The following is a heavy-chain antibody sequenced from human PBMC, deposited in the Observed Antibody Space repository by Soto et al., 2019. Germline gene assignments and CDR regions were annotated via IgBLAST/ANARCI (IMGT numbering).Heavy chain of an antibody. D-gene: IGHD4-17*01. CDR2: INPNSGGT. Sequence: GASVKVSCKASGYTFTGYYMHWVRQAPGQGLEWTGWINPNSGGTNYAQKFQGRVTMTRDTSISTAYMELSRLRSDDTAVYYCASVGHGDYIWPVSEDLDAFDIWGQGTMVTVSS. J-gene: IGHJ3*02. CDR3: ASVGHGDYIWPVSEDLDAFDI. CDR1: GYTFTGYY. V-gene: IGHV1-2*02.